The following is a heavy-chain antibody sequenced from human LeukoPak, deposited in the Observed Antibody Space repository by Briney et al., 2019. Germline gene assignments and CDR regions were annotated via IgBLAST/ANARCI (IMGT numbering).Heavy chain of an antibody. CDR3: ARGPAAGYFYYMDV. D-gene: IGHD6-13*01. V-gene: IGHV4-59*11. Sequence: SETLSLTCNVSGGSISSHYWGWIRQPPGKGLDWIGYIYYTGSTDYNPSLKSRVTISVDTSKTQFSLKLSSVTAADTAVYYWARGPAAGYFYYMDVWGKGTKVTVSS. CDR1: GGSISSHY. CDR2: IYYTGST. J-gene: IGHJ6*03.